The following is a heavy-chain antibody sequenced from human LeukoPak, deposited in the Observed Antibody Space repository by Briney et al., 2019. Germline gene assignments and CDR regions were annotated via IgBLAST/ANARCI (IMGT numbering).Heavy chain of an antibody. V-gene: IGHV3-21*05. CDR3: ARVSSTADY. D-gene: IGHD6-19*01. Sequence: GGSLRLSCAASGFIFSTYSMSWVRQAPGKGLEWVSYISSSSSYIYYADSVKGRFTISRDNAKNSLYLQMNSLRAEDTAVYYCARVSSTADYWGQGTLVTVSS. CDR1: GFIFSTYS. CDR2: ISSSSSYI. J-gene: IGHJ4*02.